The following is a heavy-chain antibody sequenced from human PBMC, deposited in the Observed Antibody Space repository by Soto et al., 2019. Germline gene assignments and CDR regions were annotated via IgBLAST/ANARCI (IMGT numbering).Heavy chain of an antibody. Sequence: GGSLRLSCAASGFTFSSYSMNWVRQAPGKGLEWVSSISSSSSYIYYADSVKGRFTISRDNAKNSLYLQMNSLRAEDTAVYYCARDMGVVVAATSDAFDIWGQGTMVTVSS. CDR2: ISSSSSYI. D-gene: IGHD2-15*01. CDR3: ARDMGVVVAATSDAFDI. CDR1: GFTFSSYS. V-gene: IGHV3-21*01. J-gene: IGHJ3*02.